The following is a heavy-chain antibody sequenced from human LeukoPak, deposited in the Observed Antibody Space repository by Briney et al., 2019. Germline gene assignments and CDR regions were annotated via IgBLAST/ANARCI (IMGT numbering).Heavy chain of an antibody. CDR3: ARVYYDILTGYRQDAFDI. J-gene: IGHJ3*02. CDR2: ISSSSSYI. CDR1: GFTFSGAW. D-gene: IGHD3-9*01. V-gene: IGHV3-21*01. Sequence: GGSLRLSCTASGFTFSGAWMTWVRQAPGKGLEWVSSISSSSSYIYYADSVKGRFTISRDNAKNSLYLQMNSLRAEDTAVYYCARVYYDILTGYRQDAFDIWGQGTMVTVSS.